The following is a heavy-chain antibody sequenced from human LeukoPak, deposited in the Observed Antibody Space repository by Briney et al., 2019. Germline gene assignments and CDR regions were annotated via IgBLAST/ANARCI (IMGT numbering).Heavy chain of an antibody. CDR1: GFTFTSHA. V-gene: IGHV3-23*01. D-gene: IGHD3-3*01. CDR2: ISGSGDST. J-gene: IGHJ2*01. CDR3: ARDFWDDFEYFDL. Sequence: GGSLRLSCAASGFTFTSHAVSWVRQAPGKGLKWTSAISGSGDSTYYADSVKGRFTISRDNPRNTVYLQMNSLRAEDTAVYYCARDFWDDFEYFDLWGRGTLVTVSS.